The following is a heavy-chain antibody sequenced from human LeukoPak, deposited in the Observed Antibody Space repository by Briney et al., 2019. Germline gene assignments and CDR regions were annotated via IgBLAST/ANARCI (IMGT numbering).Heavy chain of an antibody. Sequence: GASVKVSCKASGYTFTGDYMHWVRQAPGQGLEWMGWINRNSGGTKYAQKFQGRVTMTRDTSISTAYMELSRLRSDDTAVYYCARDQSRYSGYDAWWFDPWGQGTLVTVSS. V-gene: IGHV1-2*02. CDR1: GYTFTGDY. CDR2: INRNSGGT. CDR3: ARDQSRYSGYDAWWFDP. D-gene: IGHD5-12*01. J-gene: IGHJ5*02.